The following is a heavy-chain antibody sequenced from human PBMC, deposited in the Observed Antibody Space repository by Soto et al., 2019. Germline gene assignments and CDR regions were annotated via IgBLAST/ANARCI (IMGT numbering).Heavy chain of an antibody. CDR3: ARGLFPGIAAAGTSPRFAP. J-gene: IGHJ5*02. V-gene: IGHV1-69*02. CDR2: IIPILGIA. Sequence: QVQLVQSGAEVKKPGSSVKVSCKASGGTFSSYTISWVRQAPGQGLEWMGRIIPILGIANYAQKFQGRVTITADKSTSTAYRELSSLRSEDTAVYYCARGLFPGIAAAGTSPRFAPWGQGTLVTVSS. CDR1: GGTFSSYT. D-gene: IGHD6-13*01.